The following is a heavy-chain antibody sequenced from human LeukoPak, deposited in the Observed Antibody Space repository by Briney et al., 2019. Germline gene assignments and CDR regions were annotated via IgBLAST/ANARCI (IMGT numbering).Heavy chain of an antibody. CDR2: IYHSGST. J-gene: IGHJ4*02. Sequence: PSQTLSLTCTVSGGSISSGGYYWSWIRQPPGKGLEWIRYIYHSGSTYYNPSLKSRVTISVDRYKNQFSLKLSSVTAADTAVYYCARGGTLTHPRYCSSTSCRDYWGQGTLVTVSS. V-gene: IGHV4-30-2*01. CDR1: GGSISSGGYY. D-gene: IGHD2-2*01. CDR3: ARGGTLTHPRYCSSTSCRDY.